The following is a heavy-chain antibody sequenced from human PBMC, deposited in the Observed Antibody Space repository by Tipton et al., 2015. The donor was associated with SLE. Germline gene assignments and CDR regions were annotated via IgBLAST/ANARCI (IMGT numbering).Heavy chain of an antibody. Sequence: TLSLTCTVSGGSISSSGDYWGWIRQPPGKGLEWIGNTHYTGVTYYNPSLKSRVTISVDTSKNQFSLKLTSVTAADTAVYYCATKANPGLPAFLTDVWGQGTTVTVSS. V-gene: IGHV4-39*07. CDR2: THYTGVT. CDR3: ATKANPGLPAFLTDV. CDR1: GGSISSSGDY. J-gene: IGHJ6*02. D-gene: IGHD2-21*02.